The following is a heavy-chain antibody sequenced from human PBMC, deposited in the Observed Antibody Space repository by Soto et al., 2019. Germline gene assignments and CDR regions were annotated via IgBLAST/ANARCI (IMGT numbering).Heavy chain of an antibody. CDR2: IIPIFGTA. CDR3: ARDQDSGYVINLLYCYNMDV. D-gene: IGHD5-12*01. J-gene: IGHJ6*02. CDR1: GGTFSSYA. V-gene: IGHV1-69*12. Sequence: QVQLVQSGAEVKKPGSSVKVSCKASGGTFSSYAISWVRQAPGQGLGWMGGIIPIFGTANYPLKFQGRVTITADESTSTAYMELSSLRSEDTAVYYCARDQDSGYVINLLYCYNMDVWGQGTTVTVSS.